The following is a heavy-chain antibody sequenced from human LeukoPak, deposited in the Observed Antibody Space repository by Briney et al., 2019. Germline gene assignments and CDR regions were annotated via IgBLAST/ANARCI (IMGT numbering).Heavy chain of an antibody. V-gene: IGHV3-7*01. CDR2: IKQDGSEK. J-gene: IGHJ4*02. CDR1: GFSVSGYW. CDR3: AREWQGGIAAAGTRIEGDY. Sequence: GGSLRLSCAVSGFSVSGYWMTWVRQAPGQGLAWVANIKQDGSEKNYVDSGKGRFTISRDNAENSLFLQMNSLRVEDTAVYYCAREWQGGIAAAGTRIEGDYWGQGTLVAVSS. D-gene: IGHD6-13*01.